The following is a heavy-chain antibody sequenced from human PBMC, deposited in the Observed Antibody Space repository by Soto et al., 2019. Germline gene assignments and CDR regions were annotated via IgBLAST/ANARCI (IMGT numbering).Heavy chain of an antibody. J-gene: IGHJ4*02. D-gene: IGHD6-19*01. CDR2: ISGSGGTI. CDR3: ARETGLRSSGWYYYFDF. V-gene: IGHV3-48*02. CDR1: GFTLSSYS. Sequence: EVQLVESGGGMVQPGGSLRVSCAASGFTLSSYSMHWVRQAPGKGLEWVSYISGSGGTIYYADSVKGRFTISRDNAKNSLSVQMNSLRDEDTAVYCCARETGLRSSGWYYYFDFWGQGTRVTVSS.